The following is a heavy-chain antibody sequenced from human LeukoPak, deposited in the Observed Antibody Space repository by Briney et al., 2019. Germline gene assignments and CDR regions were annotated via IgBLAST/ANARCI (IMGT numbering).Heavy chain of an antibody. CDR3: ARSGRYYYDSSGYHRYLDS. CDR1: GFTFSSYD. Sequence: GGSLTLSCAASGFTFSSYDMHWVRQAPGEGLEWVSSVSGGGASTSYADSVKGRFTISRDNSKNTLFLRMNSLRVEDTAVYYCARSGRYYYDSSGYHRYLDSWGQGTLVTVSS. D-gene: IGHD3-22*01. CDR2: VSGGGAST. J-gene: IGHJ4*02. V-gene: IGHV3-23*01.